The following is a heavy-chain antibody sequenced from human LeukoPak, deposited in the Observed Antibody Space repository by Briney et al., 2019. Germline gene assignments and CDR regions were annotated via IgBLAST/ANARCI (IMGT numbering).Heavy chain of an antibody. CDR1: GGSISSVTSY. CDR2: IYPSGST. CDR3: ARVPYWFDP. V-gene: IGHV4-61*02. J-gene: IGHJ5*02. Sequence: SETLSLTCTVSGGSISSVTSYWGWIRQPAGKGLEWIGRIYPSGSTNYNPSLKSRVTISVDTSKNQFSLKLSSVTAADTAVYYCARVPYWFDPWGQGTLVTVSS.